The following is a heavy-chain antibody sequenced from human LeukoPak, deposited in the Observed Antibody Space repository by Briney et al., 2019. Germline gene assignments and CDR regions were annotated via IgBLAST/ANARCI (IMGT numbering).Heavy chain of an antibody. J-gene: IGHJ6*02. CDR2: ISSDGDGT. CDR3: VKNSVALNAYYYYHAMDV. D-gene: IGHD4-11*01. CDR1: GFTFHNYA. Sequence: GGSLRLSCSAPGFTFHNYAMHWVRQAPGKGLEYVSAISSDGDGTYYADSVRDRFTISRDNSKYTLYLQMSSLRDEDAAVYYCVKNSVALNAYYYYHAMDVWGQGTTVTVSS. V-gene: IGHV3-64D*09.